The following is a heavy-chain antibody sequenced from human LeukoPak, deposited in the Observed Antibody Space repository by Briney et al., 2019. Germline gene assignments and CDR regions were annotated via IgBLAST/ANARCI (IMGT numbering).Heavy chain of an antibody. CDR2: IKQDGSEK. CDR3: ARDCWGIKVMDGFDN. D-gene: IGHD2-8*01. J-gene: IGHJ4*02. Sequence: GGSLRLSCAASGFTISTYYMSWVRQAPGKGLEWVANIKQDGSEKKYVDSVKGRFTISRDNAKNSLYLQMNSLRVEDTALYYCARDCWGIKVMDGFDNWGQGTLVTVSS. V-gene: IGHV3-7*01. CDR1: GFTISTYY.